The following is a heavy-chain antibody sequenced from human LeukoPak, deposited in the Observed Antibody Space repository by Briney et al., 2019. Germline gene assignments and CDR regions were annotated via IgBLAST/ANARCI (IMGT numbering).Heavy chain of an antibody. J-gene: IGHJ3*02. CDR2: INHGGST. CDR1: GGSFSGYY. CDR3: AETFYCSSTSCYTEPGVGAFDI. V-gene: IGHV4-34*01. Sequence: PSETLSLTCAVYGGSFSGYYWSWIRQPPGKGLEWIGEINHGGSTNYNPSLKSRVTISVDTSKNQFSLKLSSVTAADTAVYYCAETFYCSSTSCYTEPGVGAFDIWGQGTMVTVSS. D-gene: IGHD2-2*02.